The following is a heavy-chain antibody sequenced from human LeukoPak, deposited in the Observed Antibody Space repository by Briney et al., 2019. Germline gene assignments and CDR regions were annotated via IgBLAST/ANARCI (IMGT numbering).Heavy chain of an antibody. V-gene: IGHV4-39*01. CDR2: IYYSGST. CDR3: ARRRVLRYFDWLYNFDY. Sequence: PSETLSLTCTVSGGSISSSSYYWGWIRQPPGKGLEWIGSIYYSGSTYYNPSLKSRVTISVDTSKNQFSLKLSSVTAADTAVYYCARRRVLRYFDWLYNFDYWGQGTLVTVSS. D-gene: IGHD3-9*01. J-gene: IGHJ4*02. CDR1: GGSISSSSYY.